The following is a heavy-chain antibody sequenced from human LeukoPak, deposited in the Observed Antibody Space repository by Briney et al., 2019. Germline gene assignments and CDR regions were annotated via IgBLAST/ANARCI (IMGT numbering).Heavy chain of an antibody. J-gene: IGHJ4*02. Sequence: GGSLRLSCAASGFTFSSYAMSWVRQAPGKGLEWVSAISGSGGSTYYADSVKGRFTISRDNSKNPLYLQMNSLRAEDTAVYYCATDVLRFLEWLSLFNYFDYWGQGTLVTVSS. D-gene: IGHD3-3*01. V-gene: IGHV3-23*01. CDR1: GFTFSSYA. CDR2: ISGSGGST. CDR3: ATDVLRFLEWLSLFNYFDY.